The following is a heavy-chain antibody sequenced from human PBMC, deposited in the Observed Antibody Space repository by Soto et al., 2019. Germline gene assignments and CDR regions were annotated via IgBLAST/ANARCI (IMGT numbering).Heavy chain of an antibody. CDR1: GGSISSGGYY. CDR2: IYYSGST. J-gene: IGHJ4*02. D-gene: IGHD1-26*01. CDR3: AREGGANGKEFDY. Sequence: PSETLSLTCTVSGGSISSGGYYWSWIRQHPGKGLEWIGYIYYSGSTYYNPSLKSRVTISVDTSKNQFSLKLSSVTAADTAVYYCAREGGANGKEFDYWGQGTLVTVSS. V-gene: IGHV4-31*03.